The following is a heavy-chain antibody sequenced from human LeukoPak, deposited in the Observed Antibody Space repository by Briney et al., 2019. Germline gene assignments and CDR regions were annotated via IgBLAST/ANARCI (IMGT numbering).Heavy chain of an antibody. CDR3: AKWYYYGSGSYFDY. D-gene: IGHD3-10*01. V-gene: IGHV3-23*01. J-gene: IGHJ4*02. Sequence: GGSLRLSCAASGFIFSSYAMSWVRQAPGKGLEWVSAISGSGGNTYYADSVKGRFTISRDNSKNTLYLQMNSLRAEDTAVYYCAKWYYYGSGSYFDYWGQGTLVTVSS. CDR2: ISGSGGNT. CDR1: GFIFSSYA.